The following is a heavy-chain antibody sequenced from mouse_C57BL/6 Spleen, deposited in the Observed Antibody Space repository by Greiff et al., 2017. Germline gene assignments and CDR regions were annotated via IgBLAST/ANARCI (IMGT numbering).Heavy chain of an antibody. CDR1: GYTFTSYT. CDR3: AKSYDGYYFEV. V-gene: IGHV1-4*01. D-gene: IGHD2-3*01. Sequence: QVQLQQSGAELARPGASVKMSCKASGYTFTSYTMHWVKQRPGQGLEWIGYINPSSGYTKYNQKFKDKATLTADKSSSTAYMQLSSLTSEDSAVYYCAKSYDGYYFEVWGTGTTVTVSS. CDR2: INPSSGYT. J-gene: IGHJ1*03.